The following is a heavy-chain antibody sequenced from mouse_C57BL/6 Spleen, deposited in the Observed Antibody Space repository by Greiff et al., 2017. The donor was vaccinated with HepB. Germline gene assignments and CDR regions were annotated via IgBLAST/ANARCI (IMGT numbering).Heavy chain of an antibody. CDR2: IHPNSGST. D-gene: IGHD1-1*01. CDR1: GYTFTSYW. J-gene: IGHJ2*01. CDR3: GRAAYYYGSEYFDY. Sequence: QVQLQQPGAELVKPGASVKLSCKASGYTFTSYWMHWVKQRPGQGLEWIGMIHPNSGSTNYNEKFKSKATLTVDKSSSTAYLQLSSLTSEDSAVYYWGRAAYYYGSEYFDYWGQGTTLTVSS. V-gene: IGHV1-64*01.